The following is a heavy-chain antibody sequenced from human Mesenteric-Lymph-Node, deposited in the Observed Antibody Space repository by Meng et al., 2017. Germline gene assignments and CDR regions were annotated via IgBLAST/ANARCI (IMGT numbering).Heavy chain of an antibody. D-gene: IGHD6-13*01. CDR2: ISSSSSYI. J-gene: IGHJ4*02. CDR1: GSTFSSYS. V-gene: IGHV3-21*01. CDR3: AREGSSWPLKYYFDY. Sequence: GESLKISCAASGSTFSSYSMNWVRQAPGKGLEWVSSISSSSSYIYYADSVKGRFTISRDNAKNSLYLQMNSLRAEDTAVYYCAREGSSWPLKYYFDYWGQGTLVTVSS.